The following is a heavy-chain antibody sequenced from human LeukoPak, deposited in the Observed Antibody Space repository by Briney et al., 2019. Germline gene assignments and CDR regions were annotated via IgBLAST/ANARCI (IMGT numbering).Heavy chain of an antibody. CDR2: ISGSGGST. J-gene: IGHJ4*02. V-gene: IGHV3-23*01. CDR1: GFTFSSYA. D-gene: IGHD3-22*01. Sequence: PGGSLRLSCAASGFTFSSYAMHWVRQAPGKGLEWVSAISGSGGSTYYADSVKGRFTISRDNSKNTLYLQMNSLRAEDTAVYYCAKDRGTPLTYYYDSSGYYYVYWGQGTLVTVSS. CDR3: AKDRGTPLTYYYDSSGYYYVY.